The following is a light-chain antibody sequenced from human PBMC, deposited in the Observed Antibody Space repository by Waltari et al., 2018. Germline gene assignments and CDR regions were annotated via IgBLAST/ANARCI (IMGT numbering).Light chain of an antibody. Sequence: QSALTQPASVSGSPGQSITISCTGTSSHVGGYNSVSWYQQYPGKFPKLMIYEVSKWPSGVSNRFSGSKSGNTASLTISGLQAEDEADYYCSSYTSSNTVIFGGGTKLTVL. CDR2: EVS. V-gene: IGLV2-14*01. CDR3: SSYTSSNTVI. CDR1: SSHVGGYNS. J-gene: IGLJ2*01.